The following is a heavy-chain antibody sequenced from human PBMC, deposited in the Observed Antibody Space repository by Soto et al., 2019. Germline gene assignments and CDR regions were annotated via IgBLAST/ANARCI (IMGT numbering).Heavy chain of an antibody. V-gene: IGHV5-10-1*01. CDR2: IDPSDSYT. D-gene: IGHD6-19*01. CDR3: ARPPYSSTSWYFDL. Sequence: GESLKISCKGSGYSFTSYWISWVRQMPGKGLEWMGRIDPSDSYTNYSPSFQGHVTISADKSVSTAYLQWSSLKASDTAMYYCARPPYSSTSWYFDLWGRGTLVTVSS. CDR1: GYSFTSYW. J-gene: IGHJ2*01.